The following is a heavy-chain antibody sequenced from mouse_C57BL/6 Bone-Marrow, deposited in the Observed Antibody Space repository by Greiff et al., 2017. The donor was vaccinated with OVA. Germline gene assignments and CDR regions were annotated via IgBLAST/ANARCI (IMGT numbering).Heavy chain of an antibody. J-gene: IGHJ3*01. CDR1: GYTFTDYY. D-gene: IGHD2-4*01. Sequence: EVQLQQSGPERVKPGASVKISCKASGYTFTDYYMNWVKQSHGKSLEWIGDINPNNGGTSYNQKFKGKATLTVDKSSSTAYMELRSLTSEDSAVYYCAREGDYDYDGWFAYWGQGTLVTVSA. CDR3: AREGDYDYDGWFAY. V-gene: IGHV1-26*01. CDR2: INPNNGGT.